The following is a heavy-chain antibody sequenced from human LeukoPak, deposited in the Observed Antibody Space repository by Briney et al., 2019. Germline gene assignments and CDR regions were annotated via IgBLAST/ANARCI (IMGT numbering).Heavy chain of an antibody. Sequence: GGSLRLSCAASGFTFSSYGMHWVRQAPGKGLEWVAVIWYDGSNKYYADSVKGRFTISRDNSKNTLYLQVNSLRAEDTAVYYCARDHIPSSSGWFDPWGQGTLVTVSS. CDR2: IWYDGSNK. V-gene: IGHV3-33*01. D-gene: IGHD6-6*01. CDR3: ARDHIPSSSGWFDP. J-gene: IGHJ5*02. CDR1: GFTFSSYG.